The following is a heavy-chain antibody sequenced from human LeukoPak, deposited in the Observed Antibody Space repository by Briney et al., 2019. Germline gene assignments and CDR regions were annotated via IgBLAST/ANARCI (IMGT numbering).Heavy chain of an antibody. CDR3: ARDWAYCSSTSCYNWFDP. V-gene: IGHV4-39*02. J-gene: IGHJ5*02. CDR1: GGSISGSSYF. Sequence: PSETLSLTCTVSGGSISGSSYFWGWIRQPPGKGLEWIGSIYYSGSTYYNPSLKGRVTISVDTSKNQFSLKLSSVTAADTAVYYCARDWAYCSSTSCYNWFDPWGQGTLVTVSS. D-gene: IGHD2-2*01. CDR2: IYYSGST.